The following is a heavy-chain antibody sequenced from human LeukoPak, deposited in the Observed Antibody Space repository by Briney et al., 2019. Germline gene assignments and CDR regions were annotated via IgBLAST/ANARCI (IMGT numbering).Heavy chain of an antibody. D-gene: IGHD2-15*01. CDR3: ARDGCSGGSCYSEGYYFDY. V-gene: IGHV1-69*01. CDR1: GGTFSSYA. J-gene: IGHJ4*02. CDR2: IIPIFGTA. Sequence: SVKVSCKASGGTFSSYAISWVRQAPGQGLEWMGGIIPIFGTANYAQEFQGRVTITADESTSTAYMELSSLRSEDTAVYYCARDGCSGGSCYSEGYYFDYWGQGTLVTVSS.